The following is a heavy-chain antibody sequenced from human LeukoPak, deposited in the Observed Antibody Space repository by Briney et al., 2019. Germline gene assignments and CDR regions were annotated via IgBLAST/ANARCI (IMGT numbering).Heavy chain of an antibody. V-gene: IGHV3-30*04. CDR2: ISYDGSNK. CDR1: GFTFSSYA. Sequence: GGSPRLSCAASGFTFSSYAMHWVRQAPGKGLEWVAVISYDGSNKYYVDSVKGRFTISRDNSKNTLYLQMNSLRAEDTAVYYCAKAEYDSTGYGYGMDVWGQGTTVTVSS. CDR3: AKAEYDSTGYGYGMDV. J-gene: IGHJ6*02. D-gene: IGHD2-2*01.